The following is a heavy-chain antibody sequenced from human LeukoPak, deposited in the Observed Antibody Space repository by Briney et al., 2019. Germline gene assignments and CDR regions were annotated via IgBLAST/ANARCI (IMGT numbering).Heavy chain of an antibody. CDR3: ARGRIAYYGDYGTYFDY. CDR1: GGSISSYY. Sequence: SETLSLTCTVSGGSISSYYWTWIRQPAGKGLDWIGRIYSGGSTNYNPSPKSRVTMSVDTSKSQFSLKVSSVTAADTAVYYCARGRIAYYGDYGTYFDYWGQGTLVTVSS. V-gene: IGHV4-4*07. J-gene: IGHJ4*02. CDR2: IYSGGST. D-gene: IGHD4-17*01.